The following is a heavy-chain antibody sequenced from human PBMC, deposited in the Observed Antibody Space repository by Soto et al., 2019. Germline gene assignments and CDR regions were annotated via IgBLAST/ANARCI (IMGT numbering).Heavy chain of an antibody. CDR2: IWYDGSNK. CDR3: ARGSERWLQLRSLDY. D-gene: IGHD5-12*01. CDR1: GFTFSSYG. J-gene: IGHJ4*02. Sequence: GGSLRLSCAASGFTFSSYGMHWVRQAPGKGLEWVAVIWYDGSNKYYADSVKGRFTISRDNSKNTLYLQMNSLRAEDTAVYYCARGSERWLQLRSLDYWGQGTLVTVSS. V-gene: IGHV3-33*01.